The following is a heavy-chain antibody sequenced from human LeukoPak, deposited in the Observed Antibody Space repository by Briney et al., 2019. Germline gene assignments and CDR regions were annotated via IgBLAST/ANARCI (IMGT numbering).Heavy chain of an antibody. CDR2: ISSSGSTI. V-gene: IGHV3-48*04. J-gene: IGHJ4*02. D-gene: IGHD6-19*01. CDR1: EFTFTHYG. CDR3: ARDPNGNPVAGHFDY. Sequence: GGSLRLSCAATEFTFTHYGMDWVRQAPGKGLEWVSYISSSGSTIYYADSVKGRFTISRDNAKNSLYLQMNSLRAEDTAVYYCARDPNGNPVAGHFDYWGQGTLVTVSS.